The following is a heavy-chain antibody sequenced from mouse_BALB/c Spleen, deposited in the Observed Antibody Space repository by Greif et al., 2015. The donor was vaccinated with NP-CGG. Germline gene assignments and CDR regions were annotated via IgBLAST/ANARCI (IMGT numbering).Heavy chain of an antibody. CDR3: ARDAGYYYGFYAMDY. CDR2: SRNKANDYTT. V-gene: IGHV7-1*02. CDR1: GFTFSDFY. Sequence: EVQLVESGGGLVQPGGSLRLSCATTGFTFSDFYMEWVRQPPGKRLEWIAASRNKANDYTTEYSASVKGRFIVSRDTSQIILYLHMNPLRSDDTAIYYCARDAGYYYGFYAMDYWRQGTSVTVSS. D-gene: IGHD1-1*01. J-gene: IGHJ4*01.